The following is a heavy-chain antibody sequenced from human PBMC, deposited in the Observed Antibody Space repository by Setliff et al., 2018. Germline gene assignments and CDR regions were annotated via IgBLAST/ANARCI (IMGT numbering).Heavy chain of an antibody. J-gene: IGHJ6*02. CDR1: GFTFSSYE. V-gene: IGHV3-48*03. D-gene: IGHD3-3*01. CDR2: ISSSGSTI. Sequence: GGSLRLSCAASGFTFSSYEMNWVRQAPGKGLEWVSYISSSGSTIYYADSVKGRFTISRDNAKNSLYLQMNSLRAEDTAVYYCARDIRDNFWSGYYIYYYYGMDVWGQGTTVTV. CDR3: ARDIRDNFWSGYYIYYYYGMDV.